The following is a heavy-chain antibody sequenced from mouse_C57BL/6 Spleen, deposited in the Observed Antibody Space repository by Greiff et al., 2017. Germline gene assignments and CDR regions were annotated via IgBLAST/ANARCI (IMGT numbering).Heavy chain of an antibody. J-gene: IGHJ1*03. V-gene: IGHV1-82*01. D-gene: IGHD2-3*01. Sequence: QVQLQQSGPELVKPGASVKISCKASGYAFSSSWMHWVKQRPGKGLEWIGRIYPGDGDTNYNGKFKGKATLTVDKSSSTAYMQLSSLTSEDSAVYFCARGGDGYYGYFDVWGTGTTVTVSS. CDR1: GYAFSSSW. CDR3: ARGGDGYYGYFDV. CDR2: IYPGDGDT.